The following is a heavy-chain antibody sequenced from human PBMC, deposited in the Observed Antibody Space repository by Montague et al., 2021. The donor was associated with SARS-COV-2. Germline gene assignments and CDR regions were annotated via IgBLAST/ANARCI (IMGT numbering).Heavy chain of an antibody. CDR3: MRAGGFDNRPPV. J-gene: IGHJ4*02. CDR1: GDSIMTTNW. CDR2: IYQSGST. D-gene: IGHD3-9*01. V-gene: IGHV4-4*02. Sequence: TLSLTCAVSGDSIMTTNWWSWVRQPPGKGLEWIGEIYQSGSTNYNPSLKSRVTMSVDKSKNQFSLELNSLTAADTALYYCMRAGGFDNRPPVWGQGALVTVSS.